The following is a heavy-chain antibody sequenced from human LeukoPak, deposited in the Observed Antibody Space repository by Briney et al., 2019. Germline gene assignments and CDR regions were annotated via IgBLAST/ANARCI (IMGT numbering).Heavy chain of an antibody. CDR3: ATERAGERPRPLLSYYYMDV. Sequence: GGSLRLSCTASGFTFSNHGMHWVRQAPGKVLEWVANINQDGSEKHYVDFLKGRFTISRDNAKNSLYLQMNSLRAEDTAVYYCATERAGERPRPLLSYYYMDVWGKGTTVTISS. D-gene: IGHD3-16*01. CDR1: GFTFSNHG. V-gene: IGHV3-7*01. CDR2: INQDGSEK. J-gene: IGHJ6*03.